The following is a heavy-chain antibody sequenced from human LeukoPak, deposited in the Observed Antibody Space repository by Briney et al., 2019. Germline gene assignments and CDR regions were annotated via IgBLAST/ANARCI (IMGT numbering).Heavy chain of an antibody. CDR2: ISSSSSTI. J-gene: IGHJ3*02. Sequence: GGSLRLSCAASGFIFSNYYLNWVRQAPGKGLEWVSYISSSSSTIYYADSVKGRFTISRDNAKNSLYLQMNSLRAEDTAVYYCARDPSEAYEVPDAFDIWGQGTMVTVSS. V-gene: IGHV3-48*01. D-gene: IGHD2-2*01. CDR1: GFIFSNYY. CDR3: ARDPSEAYEVPDAFDI.